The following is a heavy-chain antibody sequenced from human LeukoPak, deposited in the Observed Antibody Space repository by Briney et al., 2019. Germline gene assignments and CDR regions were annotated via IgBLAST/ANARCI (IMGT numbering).Heavy chain of an antibody. V-gene: IGHV4-61*08. CDR1: GGSISSGGYY. D-gene: IGHD6-19*01. CDR2: IYYSGST. CDR3: ARQSDSSGWYGDAFDI. J-gene: IGHJ3*02. Sequence: PSETLSLTCTVSGGSISSGGYYWSWIRQPPGKGLEWIGYIYYSGSTNYNPSLKSRVTISVDTSKNQFSLKLSSVTAADTAVYYCARQSDSSGWYGDAFDIWGQGTMVTVSS.